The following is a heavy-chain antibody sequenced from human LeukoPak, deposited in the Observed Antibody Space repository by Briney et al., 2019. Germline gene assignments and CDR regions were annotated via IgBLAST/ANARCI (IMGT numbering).Heavy chain of an antibody. J-gene: IGHJ4*02. CDR3: ARDGKQWLVRAHFDY. D-gene: IGHD6-19*01. Sequence: ASVKVSCKASGYTFTGYYMHWVRQAPGQGLEWMGWINPNSGGTNYAQKFQGRVTMTRDTSISTAYMELSRLRSDDTAVYYCARDGKQWLVRAHFDYWGQGTLVTVSP. CDR2: INPNSGGT. CDR1: GYTFTGYY. V-gene: IGHV1-2*02.